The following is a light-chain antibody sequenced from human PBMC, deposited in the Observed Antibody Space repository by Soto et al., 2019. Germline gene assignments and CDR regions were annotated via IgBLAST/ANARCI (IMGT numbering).Light chain of an antibody. CDR1: QSVSRW. CDR3: HQYDSWT. J-gene: IGKJ1*01. Sequence: DIQMTQSPSTLSASVGDRVTITCRASQSVSRWLAWYKQKPGEAPKLLIYKASNLESGVSSRFSGSGSGTEFTLTISRLEPEDFAVYYCHQYDSWTFGQGTKVDI. V-gene: IGKV1-5*03. CDR2: KAS.